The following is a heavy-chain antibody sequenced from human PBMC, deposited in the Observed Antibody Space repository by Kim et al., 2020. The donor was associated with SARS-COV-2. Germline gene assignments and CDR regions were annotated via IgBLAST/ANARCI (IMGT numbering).Heavy chain of an antibody. D-gene: IGHD3-16*01. V-gene: IGHV3-23*01. CDR2: ISGSGGST. Sequence: GGSLRLSCAASGFTFSSYAMSWVRQAPGKGLEWVSAISGSGGSTYYADSVKGRFTISRDNSKNTLYLQMNSLRAEDTAVYYCLGSRQKVPGGFDYWGQGTLVTVSS. J-gene: IGHJ4*02. CDR3: LGSRQKVPGGFDY. CDR1: GFTFSSYA.